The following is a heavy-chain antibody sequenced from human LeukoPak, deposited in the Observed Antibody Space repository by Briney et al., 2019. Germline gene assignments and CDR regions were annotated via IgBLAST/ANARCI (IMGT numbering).Heavy chain of an antibody. Sequence: TGGSLRLSCAASGFTFSSYGMHWVRQAPGKGLEWVAVIWYDGSNKYYADSVKGRFTISRDNSKNTLYLQMNSLRAEDTAVYYCAKGGYDSSGYYDYWGQGTLVTVSS. V-gene: IGHV3-33*06. CDR3: AKGGYDSSGYYDY. CDR1: GFTFSSYG. D-gene: IGHD3-22*01. J-gene: IGHJ4*02. CDR2: IWYDGSNK.